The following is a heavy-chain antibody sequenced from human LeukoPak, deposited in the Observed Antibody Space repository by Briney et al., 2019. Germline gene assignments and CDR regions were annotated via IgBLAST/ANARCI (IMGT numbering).Heavy chain of an antibody. Sequence: GASVKVSCEASGYTFTGYYMHWVRQAPGQGLEWMGWINPNSGGTNYAQKFHGRVTMTRDTSIFTAYMELSRLRSDDTAVYYCARGRPTNYYDTSGYYFGGQGTLVTVSS. V-gene: IGHV1-2*02. CDR3: ARGRPTNYYDTSGYYF. CDR1: GYTFTGYY. J-gene: IGHJ4*02. D-gene: IGHD3-22*01. CDR2: INPNSGGT.